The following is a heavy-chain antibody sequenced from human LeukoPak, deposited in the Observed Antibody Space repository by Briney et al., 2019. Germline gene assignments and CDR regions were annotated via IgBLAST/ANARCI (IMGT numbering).Heavy chain of an antibody. Sequence: KPSETLSLTCIVSGDSIISDTYYWGWIRQPPGKGLEWIGSIYYRGRTSYNPSLKTRFTISLNTPKHQFSLKLSSVTAADTAVYYCARLGPRHAGRTFYYYDSRVDRKFDYWGQGTLVTVSS. CDR2: IYYRGRT. D-gene: IGHD3-22*01. CDR3: ARLGPRHAGRTFYYYDSRVDRKFDY. CDR1: GDSIISDTYY. V-gene: IGHV4-39*07. J-gene: IGHJ4*02.